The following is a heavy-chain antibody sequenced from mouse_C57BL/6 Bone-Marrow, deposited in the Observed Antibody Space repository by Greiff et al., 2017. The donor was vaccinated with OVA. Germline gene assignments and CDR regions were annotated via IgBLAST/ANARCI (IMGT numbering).Heavy chain of an antibody. D-gene: IGHD2-2*01. J-gene: IGHJ3*01. CDR1: GYTFTDYN. V-gene: IGHV1-18*01. CDR3: ARYGYDWCAD. CDR2: INPNNGGT. Sequence: VQLQQSGPELVKPGASVKIPCKASGYTFTDYNMDWVKQSHGKSLEWIGDINPNNGGTIYNQKFKGKATLTVDKSSSTAYMELRRLTSEDTAVYDGARYGYDWCADWGQGTLVTVSA.